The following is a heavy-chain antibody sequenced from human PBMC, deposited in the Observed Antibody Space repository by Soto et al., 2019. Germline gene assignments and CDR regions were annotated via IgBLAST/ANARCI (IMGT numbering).Heavy chain of an antibody. J-gene: IGHJ4*02. CDR3: AKATTNGGWFNPFDS. V-gene: IGHV3-23*01. CDR1: GFSFVNYA. Sequence: PGGSLRLSCAASGFSFVNYAMNWARQAPGKGLEWASGLSGSGTSTYYADSVKGRFTISRDNSRDTLFLQMNSLTADDTAVYYCAKATTNGGWFNPFDSWGQGXLVTVSS. D-gene: IGHD6-19*01. CDR2: LSGSGTST.